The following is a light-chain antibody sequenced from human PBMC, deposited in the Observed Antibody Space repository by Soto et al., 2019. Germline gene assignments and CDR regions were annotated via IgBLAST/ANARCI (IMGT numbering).Light chain of an antibody. V-gene: IGKV1-5*03. CDR1: QSISTW. Sequence: DIQMTQSPSTLSASVGDRVTITCRASQSISTWLAWYQHKPGKAPKLLIYQASNLEGGVPSRFSGSGSGTEVTLTISSLQPDDFATYYCQQYSINSRTFGQGTKVETK. CDR3: QQYSINSRT. J-gene: IGKJ2*02. CDR2: QAS.